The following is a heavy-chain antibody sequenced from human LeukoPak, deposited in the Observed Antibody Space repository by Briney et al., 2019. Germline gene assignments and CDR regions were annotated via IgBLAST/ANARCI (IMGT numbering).Heavy chain of an antibody. D-gene: IGHD1-20*01. V-gene: IGHV3-23*01. J-gene: IGHJ4*02. CDR3: AKLRARDLTAFDY. CDR1: GFTFSSYA. Sequence: GGSLRLSCAASGFTFSSYAMSWVRQAPGKGLEWVSTISGSGGSTYYAGSVKGRFTISRDNSKNTLYLQMNSLRAEDTAVYYCAKLRARDLTAFDYWGQGTLVTVSS. CDR2: ISGSGGST.